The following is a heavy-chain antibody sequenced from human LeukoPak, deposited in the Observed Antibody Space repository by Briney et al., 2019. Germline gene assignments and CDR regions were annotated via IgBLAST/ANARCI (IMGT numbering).Heavy chain of an antibody. Sequence: PSETLSLTCTVSGGSISSYYWSWIRQPPGKGLVWIGYIYTSGSTNYNPSLKSRVTISVDTSKNQFSLKLSSVTAADTAVYYCARHITANWFDPWGQGTLVTVSS. D-gene: IGHD3-3*01. CDR2: IYTSGST. J-gene: IGHJ5*02. CDR3: ARHITANWFDP. V-gene: IGHV4-4*09. CDR1: GGSISSYY.